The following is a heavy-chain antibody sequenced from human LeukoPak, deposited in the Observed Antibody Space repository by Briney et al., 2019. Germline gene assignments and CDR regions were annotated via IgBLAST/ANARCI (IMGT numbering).Heavy chain of an antibody. CDR3: ATLGVYDSSGYLYYFDY. Sequence: GESLKISCKGSGYSFTSYWIGWVRQMPGKGLEWMGIIYPGDSDTRYSPSFQGQVIISADKSISTAYLQWSSLKASDTAMYYCATLGVYDSSGYLYYFDYWGQGTLVTVSS. D-gene: IGHD3-22*01. CDR2: IYPGDSDT. J-gene: IGHJ4*02. CDR1: GYSFTSYW. V-gene: IGHV5-51*01.